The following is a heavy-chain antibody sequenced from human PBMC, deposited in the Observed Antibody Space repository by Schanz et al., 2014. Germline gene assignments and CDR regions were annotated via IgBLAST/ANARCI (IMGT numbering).Heavy chain of an antibody. Sequence: EVHLLESGGGLVEPGGSLRLSCATSGFSLDIFAVSWVRQAPGKGLEWVSTIGTSGGTNYAESVKGRFTISRDNSKNTLYLQMNSRRAEDTAVYFCAKIERNEDWGQGTLVTVSS. CDR2: IGTSGGT. V-gene: IGHV3-23*01. D-gene: IGHD1-1*01. J-gene: IGHJ4*02. CDR3: AKIERNED. CDR1: GFSLDIFA.